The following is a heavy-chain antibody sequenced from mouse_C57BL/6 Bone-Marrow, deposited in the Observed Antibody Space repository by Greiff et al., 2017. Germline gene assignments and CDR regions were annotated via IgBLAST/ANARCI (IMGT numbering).Heavy chain of an antibody. D-gene: IGHD1-1*02. CDR3: ARNDGGNAMDY. CDR1: GYTFTDYY. V-gene: IGHV1-26*01. J-gene: IGHJ4*01. CDR2: INPNNGGT. Sequence: EVQLQQSGPELVKPGASVKISCKASGYTFTDYYMNWVKQSHGKSLEWIGDINPNNGGTSYNQKFKGKATLTVDKSSSTAYMELRSLTSEDSAVYYCARNDGGNAMDYWGQGTSVTVSS.